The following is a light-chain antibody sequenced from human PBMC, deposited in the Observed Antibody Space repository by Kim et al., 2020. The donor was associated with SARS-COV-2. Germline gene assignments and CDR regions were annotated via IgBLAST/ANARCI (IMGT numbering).Light chain of an antibody. CDR1: SNNVGNQG. J-gene: IGLJ3*02. Sequence: QEGLTQPPSVSKGLRQTATLTCTGNSNNVGNQGAAWLQQHQGHPPKLLSYRNNNRPSGISERLSASRSGNTASLTITGLQPEDEADYYCSAWDNSLSAWVFGGGTKLTVL. CDR3: SAWDNSLSAWV. CDR2: RNN. V-gene: IGLV10-54*01.